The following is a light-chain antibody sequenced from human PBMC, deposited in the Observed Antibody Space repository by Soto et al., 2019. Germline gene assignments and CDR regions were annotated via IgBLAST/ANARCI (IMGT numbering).Light chain of an antibody. CDR2: DVS. V-gene: IGKV1-5*01. J-gene: IGKJ2*01. CDR3: QEYDSYSST. Sequence: DIPMTQSPSTLSASVGDRVTITCRASQSISSWLAWYQQKPVKAPKVLIYDVSSFESGVPSRFSGSGSGTEFTLTISSVQPDDFAPYYCQEYDSYSSTFGQGTKLEIK. CDR1: QSISSW.